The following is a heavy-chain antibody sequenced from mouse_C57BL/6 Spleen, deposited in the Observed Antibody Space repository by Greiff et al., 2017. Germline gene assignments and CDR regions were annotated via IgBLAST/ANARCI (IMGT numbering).Heavy chain of an antibody. V-gene: IGHV1-64*01. J-gene: IGHJ2*01. CDR2: IHPNSGST. CDR3: ARGDSGSSYPYFDC. CDR1: GYTFTSYW. Sequence: QVQLQQPGAELVKPGASVKLSCKASGYTFTSYWMHWVKQRPGQGLEWIGMIHPNSGSTNYNEKFKSKATLTVDKSSSTAYMQLSSLTSEDSAVYYCARGDSGSSYPYFDCWGQGTTRTVST. D-gene: IGHD1-1*01.